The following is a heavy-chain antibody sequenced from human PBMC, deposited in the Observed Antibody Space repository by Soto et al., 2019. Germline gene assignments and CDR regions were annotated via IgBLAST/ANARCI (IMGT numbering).Heavy chain of an antibody. D-gene: IGHD2-2*01. CDR3: ARGPRSSTSCYDY. Sequence: PSETLSLTCAVYGGSFSGYYWSWIRQSPGKGLEWIGEINHSGSTNYNPSLKSRVTISVDTSKNQFSLKLSSVTAADTAVYYCARGPRSSTSCYDYWCQGTLVTVAS. J-gene: IGHJ4*02. CDR2: INHSGST. CDR1: GGSFSGYY. V-gene: IGHV4-34*01.